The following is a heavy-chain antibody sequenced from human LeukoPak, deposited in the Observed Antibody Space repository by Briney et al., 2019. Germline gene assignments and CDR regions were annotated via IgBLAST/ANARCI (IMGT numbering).Heavy chain of an antibody. CDR2: IYPGDSDT. CDR1: GYSFTSYW. J-gene: IGHJ3*02. CDR3: ASLGYCSGGSCYAFDI. D-gene: IGHD2-15*01. Sequence: GESLKISCKGSGYSFTSYWIGWVRQMPGKGQEWMGIIYPGDSDTRYSPALQGEVSLSADKSIITAYLQLCSLKASDTAMYYCASLGYCSGGSCYAFDIWGQGTMVTVSS. V-gene: IGHV5-51*01.